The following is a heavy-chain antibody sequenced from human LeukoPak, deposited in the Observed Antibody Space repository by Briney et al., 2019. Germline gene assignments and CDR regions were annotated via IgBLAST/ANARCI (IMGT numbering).Heavy chain of an antibody. J-gene: IGHJ3*02. D-gene: IGHD2-21*01. Sequence: PGGSLRLSCAASGFTFRDYYMSWIRQAPGKGLEWVSCISNSGSYTKKADSVEGRFTISRDNAKNSMYLQMNSLRAEDTAVYYCVRTCDAVTGAFDIWGQGTMVTVSS. CDR3: VRTCDAVTGAFDI. CDR1: GFTFRDYY. CDR2: ISNSGSYT. V-gene: IGHV3-11*03.